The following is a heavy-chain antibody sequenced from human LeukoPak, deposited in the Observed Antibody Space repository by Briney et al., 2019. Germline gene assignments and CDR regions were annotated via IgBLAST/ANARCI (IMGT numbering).Heavy chain of an antibody. J-gene: IGHJ4*02. Sequence: GGSLRLSCATSGFTVSSNYMSWVRQAPGKGLEWVANIKQDGSERYYVDSVEGRFTISRDNAKNSLDLQMNSLRSEDTAVYYCARLRGGILYDYWGQGTLVTVSS. CDR3: ARLRGGILYDY. D-gene: IGHD3-10*01. V-gene: IGHV3-7*03. CDR2: IKQDGSER. CDR1: GFTVSSNY.